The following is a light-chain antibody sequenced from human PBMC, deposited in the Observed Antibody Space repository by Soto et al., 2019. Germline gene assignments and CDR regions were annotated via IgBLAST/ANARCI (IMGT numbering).Light chain of an antibody. CDR1: QSISSN. Sequence: ILMTQSPATLSVSPGERGTLSCRASQSISSNLAWYQQRPGQAPRLLIYAASTRATGVPARFSGSGSGTDFTLTISSLQSEDFAVYYCHQYNDWSWTLGQGTKVEIK. CDR3: HQYNDWSWT. CDR2: AAS. J-gene: IGKJ1*01. V-gene: IGKV3-15*01.